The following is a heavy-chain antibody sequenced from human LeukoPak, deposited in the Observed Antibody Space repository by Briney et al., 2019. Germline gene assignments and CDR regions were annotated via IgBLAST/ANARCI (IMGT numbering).Heavy chain of an antibody. J-gene: IGHJ4*02. CDR3: ARVPNPRNTYGYNDK. CDR2: ISGYNGHT. Sequence: ASVKVSCTASGYAFSDHGVNWVRQAPGQGLEWMGWISGYNGHTSYAQKFQGGVMVTTDRSTNTAYLEPRSLRSDDTAVYYCARVPNPRNTYGYNDKWGQGTLVTVSS. V-gene: IGHV1-18*04. CDR1: GYAFSDHG. D-gene: IGHD5-18*01.